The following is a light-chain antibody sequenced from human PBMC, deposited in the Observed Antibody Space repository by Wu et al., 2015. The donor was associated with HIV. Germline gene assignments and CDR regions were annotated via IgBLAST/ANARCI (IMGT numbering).Light chain of an antibody. CDR1: ESIGGD. CDR2: AAF. Sequence: EILMTQSPATLSVSPGETATLSCRASESIGGDLSWYQQKPGQAPRLLIYAAFTRATGTPARFSGSGSGTEFTLTISSLQPEDVGIYYCQQYRDRRLSFGGGTXVEI. J-gene: IGKJ4*01. V-gene: IGKV3-15*01. CDR3: QQYRDRRLS.